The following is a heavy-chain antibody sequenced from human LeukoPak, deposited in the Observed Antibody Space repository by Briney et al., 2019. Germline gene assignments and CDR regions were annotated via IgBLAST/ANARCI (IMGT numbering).Heavy chain of an antibody. CDR3: TRELRISMIVGSVT. V-gene: IGHV3-49*04. Sequence: PGGSLRLSCTASGFTFGDYAMSWVRQAPGKGLEWVGFIRSKAYAGTTEYAASVKGRFTISGDDSKSIAYLQMNSLKTEDTAVYYCTRELRISMIVGSVTWGQGTLVTVSS. D-gene: IGHD3-22*01. CDR1: GFTFGDYA. CDR2: IRSKAYAGTT. J-gene: IGHJ5*02.